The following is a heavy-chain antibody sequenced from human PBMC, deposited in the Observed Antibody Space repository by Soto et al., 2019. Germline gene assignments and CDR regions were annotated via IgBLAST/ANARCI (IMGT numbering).Heavy chain of an antibody. V-gene: IGHV1-8*01. J-gene: IGHJ6*03. Sequence: ASVKVSCKAPGYTFTSYDINWVRQATGQGLEWMGWMNPNSGNTGYAQKFQGRVTMTRNTSISTAYMELSSLRSEDTAVYYCARGRGYCSSTSCLYYYHYYMDVWGKGTTVTVFS. CDR1: GYTFTSYD. D-gene: IGHD2-2*01. CDR2: MNPNSGNT. CDR3: ARGRGYCSSTSCLYYYHYYMDV.